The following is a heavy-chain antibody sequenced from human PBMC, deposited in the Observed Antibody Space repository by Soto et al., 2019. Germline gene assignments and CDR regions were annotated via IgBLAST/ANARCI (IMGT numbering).Heavy chain of an antibody. CDR1: GFTFSSYS. CDR2: ISSSSSYI. Sequence: EVQLVESGGGLVKPGGSLRLSCAASGFTFSSYSMNWVRQAPGKGLEWVSSISSSSSYIYYADSVKGRFTISRDNAKNSLYLQMNSLRAEDTAVYYCARDLTVTNNGDAFDIWGQGTMVTVSS. J-gene: IGHJ3*02. D-gene: IGHD4-17*01. V-gene: IGHV3-21*01. CDR3: ARDLTVTNNGDAFDI.